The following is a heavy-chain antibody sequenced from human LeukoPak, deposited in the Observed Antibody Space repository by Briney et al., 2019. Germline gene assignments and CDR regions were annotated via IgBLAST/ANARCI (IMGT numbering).Heavy chain of an antibody. V-gene: IGHV4-38-2*02. J-gene: IGHJ6*03. CDR1: GFSISHGYY. CDR3: AGTYYYDSSGYYYGLYYYYYYMDV. CDR2: IYHSGST. D-gene: IGHD3-22*01. Sequence: SETLSLTCTVSGFSISHGYYWGWVRQSPGKGLEWIGSIYHSGSTNYNPSLKSRVTISVDTSKNQFSLKLSSVTAADTAVYYCAGTYYYDSSGYYYGLYYYYYYMDVWGKGTTVTISS.